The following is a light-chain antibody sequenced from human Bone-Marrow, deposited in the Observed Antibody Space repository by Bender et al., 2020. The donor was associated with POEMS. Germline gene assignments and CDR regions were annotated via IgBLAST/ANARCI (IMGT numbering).Light chain of an antibody. CDR2: YND. V-gene: IGLV1-44*01. Sequence: QSVLTQPPSTSETPGQRVTISCSGSSSNIGGNPVNWYQQLPGTAPKLLMYYNDRRPSGVPDRFSGSKSGTSASLAISGLQSEDEADYYCATWDDSLNGVVFGGGTKLTVL. CDR1: SSNIGGNP. CDR3: ATWDDSLNGVV. J-gene: IGLJ2*01.